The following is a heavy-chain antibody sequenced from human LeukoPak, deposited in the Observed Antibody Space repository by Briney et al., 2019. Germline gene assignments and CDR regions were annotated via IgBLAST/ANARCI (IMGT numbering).Heavy chain of an antibody. D-gene: IGHD2-15*01. CDR2: IYPGDADT. Sequence: GESLKISCKGSGYSFTSYWIGWVRQMPGKGLEWMGGIYPGDADTSYSPSFQGQVTISADKSISPAYLQWSSLKASYTAMYYCARQDPDCSGGSCYLLWGQGTLVTVSS. J-gene: IGHJ4*02. CDR3: ARQDPDCSGGSCYLL. V-gene: IGHV5-51*01. CDR1: GYSFTSYW.